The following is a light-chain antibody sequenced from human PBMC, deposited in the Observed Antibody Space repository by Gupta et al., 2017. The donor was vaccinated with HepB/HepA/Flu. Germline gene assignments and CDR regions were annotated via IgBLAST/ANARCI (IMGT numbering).Light chain of an antibody. Sequence: EIVLTQSPGTLSLSPGERATLSCRASQSVSSSYLAWYQQKPGQAPRLLIYGASSRATGIPDRFSGSGSGTDFNLTISRLEPEEFAVYYCQQYGSSPRRYTFGQGNKREIK. CDR2: GAS. CDR3: QQYGSSPRRYT. J-gene: IGKJ2*01. V-gene: IGKV3-20*01. CDR1: QSVSSSY.